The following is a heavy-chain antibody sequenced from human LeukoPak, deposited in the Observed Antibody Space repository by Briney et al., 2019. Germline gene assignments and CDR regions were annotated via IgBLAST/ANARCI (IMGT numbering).Heavy chain of an antibody. CDR3: ARGSGVVVNDWFDP. CDR1: GGSISSGGHY. CDR2: IYYSGST. J-gene: IGHJ5*02. Sequence: AAETVPLTCTVSGGSISSGGHYWRWIRQHPGKGLEWIGYIYYSGSTYYIPSLKSRVTISVDTSKNQFSLELSSVTAADTAVYYCARGSGVVVNDWFDPWG. D-gene: IGHD3-22*01. V-gene: IGHV4-31*03.